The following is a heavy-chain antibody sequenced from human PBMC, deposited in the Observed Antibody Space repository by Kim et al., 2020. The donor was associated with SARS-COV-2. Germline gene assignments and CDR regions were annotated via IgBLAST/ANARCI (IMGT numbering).Heavy chain of an antibody. CDR2: INTNTANT. CDR3: ARGTVTMFRAVIFPDMDF. CDR1: GYTFTNYA. J-gene: IGHJ6*02. D-gene: IGHD4-17*01. V-gene: IGHV7-4-1*02. Sequence: ASVKVSCKASGYTFTNYAMNWVRQAPGQGLEWMGWINTNTANTTYAQGFTGRFVFSLDTSVSTTYLQISSLKAEDTAVYYCARGTVTMFRAVIFPDMDFWGQGTMVTVSS.